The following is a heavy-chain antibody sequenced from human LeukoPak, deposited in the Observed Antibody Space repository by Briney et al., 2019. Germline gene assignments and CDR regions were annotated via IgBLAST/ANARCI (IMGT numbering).Heavy chain of an antibody. J-gene: IGHJ4*02. Sequence: AASVKVSCKASGGTFSRFSINWLRQAPGQGLEWMGGVIPMFGTTDYAQKFQGRVTITADESTSTAYMELSSLRSEDTAVYYCARDSSAMVLEYDYWGQGTLVTVSS. CDR2: VIPMFGTT. D-gene: IGHD5-18*01. V-gene: IGHV1-69*13. CDR1: GGTFSRFS. CDR3: ARDSSAMVLEYDY.